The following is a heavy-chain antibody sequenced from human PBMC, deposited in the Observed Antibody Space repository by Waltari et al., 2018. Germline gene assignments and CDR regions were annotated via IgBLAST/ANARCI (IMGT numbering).Heavy chain of an antibody. J-gene: IGHJ4*02. Sequence: LVKPSETLSLTCSVSGGSVNTYYWTWIRQSPGTGLEWIGSVFYSGFTKYNPSLTGRVTIAVDSSTNQVSLNLDSVTAADTAIYYCAINLRGRGWFYFDSWGQGTPVTVSS. V-gene: IGHV4-59*02. CDR3: AINLRGRGWFYFDS. D-gene: IGHD2-21*01. CDR1: GGSVNTYY. CDR2: VFYSGFT.